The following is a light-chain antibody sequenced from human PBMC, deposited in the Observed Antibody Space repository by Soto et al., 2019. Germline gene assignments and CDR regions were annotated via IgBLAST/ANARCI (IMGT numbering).Light chain of an antibody. CDR1: SSDVGYYNL. J-gene: IGLJ7*01. Sequence: QSALTQPVSVSGSPGQSVTISCTGTSSDVGYYNLVAWYQQHPGKAPKVLIYEVYKRPSGVSDRFSGSKSGNTASLTISGLQAEDEADYYCCSYAAVMGAVFGGGTQLTVL. V-gene: IGLV2-23*02. CDR3: CSYAAVMGAV. CDR2: EVY.